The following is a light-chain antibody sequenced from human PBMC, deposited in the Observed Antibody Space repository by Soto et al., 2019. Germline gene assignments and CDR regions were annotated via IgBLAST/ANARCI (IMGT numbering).Light chain of an antibody. CDR2: KAS. V-gene: IGKV1-5*03. J-gene: IGKJ4*01. CDR1: QSINTW. CDR3: QQYDTSPLT. Sequence: DIRLTQSPSTLPASVGDTITITCRASQSINTWLAWYQQRPGKAPKLLIYKASTLEGGVPSRFSGSGSGTEFSLTISSLQPDDFGTYYCQQYDTSPLTFGGGTKVEVK.